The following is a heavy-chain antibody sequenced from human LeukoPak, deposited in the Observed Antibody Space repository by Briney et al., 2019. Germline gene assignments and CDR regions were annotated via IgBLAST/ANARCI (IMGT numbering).Heavy chain of an antibody. CDR3: ARGGRYSSGTFDY. Sequence: PGGSLRLSCAASGFTFSSYALHWVRQAPGKGLEYVSAISSNGGSTYYANSVKGRFTISRDNSKNTLYLQMGSLRAEDMAVYYCARGGRYSSGTFDYWGHGTLVTVSS. J-gene: IGHJ4*01. CDR2: ISSNGGST. V-gene: IGHV3-64*01. D-gene: IGHD6-19*01. CDR1: GFTFSSYA.